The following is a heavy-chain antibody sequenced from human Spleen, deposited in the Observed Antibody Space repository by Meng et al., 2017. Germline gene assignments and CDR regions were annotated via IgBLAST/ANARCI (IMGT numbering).Heavy chain of an antibody. D-gene: IGHD4-11*01. CDR1: GAAVGTFY. V-gene: IGHV4-34*01. J-gene: IGHJ4*02. CDR2: ISYSGTT. Sequence: HLQRAGAGRVKPSGPLSPTCPDYGAAVGTFYWSWIRQSPGKGLEWVGEISYSGTTSYKPSLKSRVTISIDTSKNQFSLKLTSVTAADTAIYYCARGPTTMAHDFDYWGQGTLVTVSS. CDR3: ARGPTTMAHDFDY.